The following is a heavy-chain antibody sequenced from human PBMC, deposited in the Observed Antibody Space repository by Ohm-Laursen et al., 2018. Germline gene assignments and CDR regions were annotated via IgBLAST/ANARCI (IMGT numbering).Heavy chain of an antibody. Sequence: SLRLSCSASGFTFSSYAMSWVRQAPGKGLEWVAVISYDGSNKYYADSVKGRFTISRDNSKNTLYLQMNSLRAEDTAVYYCAKTWLFRGYDYYFDYWGQGTLVTVSS. J-gene: IGHJ4*02. V-gene: IGHV3-30*18. D-gene: IGHD5-12*01. CDR3: AKTWLFRGYDYYFDY. CDR1: GFTFSSYA. CDR2: ISYDGSNK.